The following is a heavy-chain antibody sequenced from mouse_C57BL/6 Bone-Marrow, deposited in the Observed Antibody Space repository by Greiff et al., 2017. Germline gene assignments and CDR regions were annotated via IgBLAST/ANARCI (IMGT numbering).Heavy chain of an antibody. D-gene: IGHD1-1*01. V-gene: IGHV1-19*01. CDR2: INPYNGGT. CDR1: GYTFTDYY. CDR3: ARSSNYYGSSLYWYFDV. Sequence: EVQLQQSGPVLVKPGASVKMSCKASGYTFTDYYMNWVKQSHGKSLEWIGVINPYNGGTSYNQKFKGKATLTVDKSSSTAYMELNSLTSEDSAVYYCARSSNYYGSSLYWYFDVWGTGTTVTVSS. J-gene: IGHJ1*03.